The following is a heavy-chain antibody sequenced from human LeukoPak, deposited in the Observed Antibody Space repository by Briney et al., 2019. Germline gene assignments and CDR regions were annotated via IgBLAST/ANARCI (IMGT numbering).Heavy chain of an antibody. J-gene: IGHJ3*02. V-gene: IGHV3-33*01. D-gene: IGHD2-21*01. Sequence: PGRSLRLSCAASGLPFSSYGMHWVRQAPGKGLEWVAVIWYDGSKTYYADSVKGRFTISRDNSKNTLYLQMDSLRAEDTAVYYCARDVADAFDMWGQGTVVTVSS. CDR1: GLPFSSYG. CDR2: IWYDGSKT. CDR3: ARDVADAFDM.